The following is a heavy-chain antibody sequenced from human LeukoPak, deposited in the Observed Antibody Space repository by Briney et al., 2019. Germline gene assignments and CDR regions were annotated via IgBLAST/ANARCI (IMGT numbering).Heavy chain of an antibody. CDR2: IYYSGST. Sequence: SETLSLTCTVSGGSISSYYWSWIRQPPGKGLEWIGYIYYSGSTNYNPSLKSRVTISVDTSKNQFSLKLNSVTAADTAVYYCARDSYYDSSGYYYGMDVWGQGTTVTVSS. J-gene: IGHJ6*02. CDR3: ARDSYYDSSGYYYGMDV. CDR1: GGSISSYY. V-gene: IGHV4-59*01. D-gene: IGHD3-22*01.